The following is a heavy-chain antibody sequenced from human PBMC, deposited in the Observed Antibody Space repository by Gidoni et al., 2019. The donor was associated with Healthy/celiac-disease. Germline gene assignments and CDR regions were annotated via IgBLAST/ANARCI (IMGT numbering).Heavy chain of an antibody. Sequence: QVQLVESGGGVVQPGRSLRLSCAASGFPFSRFPMHWVSQAPGKGLEWVAVISFDVSDKDYADYVKGRFTISRDNSKNTLYLQMNSLRPEDTAVYYCARDLGFGDSKLDYWGQGTLVTVSS. J-gene: IGHJ4*02. D-gene: IGHD4-17*01. CDR3: ARDLGFGDSKLDY. V-gene: IGHV3-30-3*01. CDR2: ISFDVSDK. CDR1: GFPFSRFP.